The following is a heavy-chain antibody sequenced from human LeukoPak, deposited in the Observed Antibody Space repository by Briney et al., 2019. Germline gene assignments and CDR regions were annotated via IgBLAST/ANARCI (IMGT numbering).Heavy chain of an antibody. V-gene: IGHV5-10-1*01. CDR3: ARHDKSYGSPFDY. D-gene: IGHD5-18*01. CDR2: IDPSDSYT. Sequence: GESLKIPCKGSGYSFTSYWISWVRQMPGKGLEWMGRIDPSDSYTNYSPSFQGHVTISADKSISTAYLQWSSLKASDTAMYYCARHDKSYGSPFDYWGQGTLVTVSS. CDR1: GYSFTSYW. J-gene: IGHJ4*02.